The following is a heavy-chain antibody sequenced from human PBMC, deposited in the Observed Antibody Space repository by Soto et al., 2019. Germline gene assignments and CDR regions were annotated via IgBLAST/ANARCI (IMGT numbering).Heavy chain of an antibody. Sequence: ASVKVSCKASGYTFTGYYMHWVRQAPGQGLEWMGWINPNSGGTNYAQKFQGWVTMTRDTSISTAYMELSRLRSDDTAVYYCARDRVLDYSNRLGYYYYYGMDFRGQGTTVTVSS. V-gene: IGHV1-2*04. CDR3: ARDRVLDYSNRLGYYYYYGMDF. CDR1: GYTFTGYY. J-gene: IGHJ6*02. D-gene: IGHD4-4*01. CDR2: INPNSGGT.